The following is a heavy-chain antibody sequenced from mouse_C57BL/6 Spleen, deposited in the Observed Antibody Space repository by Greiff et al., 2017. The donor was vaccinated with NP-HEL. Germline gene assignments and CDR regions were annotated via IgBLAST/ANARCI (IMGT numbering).Heavy chain of an antibody. J-gene: IGHJ4*01. CDR1: GYSITSGYY. D-gene: IGHD4-1*01. V-gene: IGHV3-6*01. CDR2: ISYDGSN. CDR3: ARELGYAMDY. Sequence: EVHLVESGPGLVKPSQSLSLTCSVTGYSITSGYYWNWIRQFPGNKLEWMGYISYDGSNNYNPSLKNRISITRDTSKNQFFLKLNSVTTEDTATYYCARELGYAMDYWGQGTSVTVSS.